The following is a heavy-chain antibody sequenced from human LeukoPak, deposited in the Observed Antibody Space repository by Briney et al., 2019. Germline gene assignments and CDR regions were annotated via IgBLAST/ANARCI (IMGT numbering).Heavy chain of an antibody. D-gene: IGHD4-11*01. CDR2: IYYSGST. Sequence: PSETLSLTCTVSGGSISSYYWSWIRQPPGKGLEWIGYIYYSGSTFYNPSLESRVTISVDTSKNQFSLRLSSVTAADTAVYYCAREAAADYTDYVGALDIWGQGTMVTVSS. CDR3: AREAAADYTDYVGALDI. V-gene: IGHV4-59*06. J-gene: IGHJ3*02. CDR1: GGSISSYY.